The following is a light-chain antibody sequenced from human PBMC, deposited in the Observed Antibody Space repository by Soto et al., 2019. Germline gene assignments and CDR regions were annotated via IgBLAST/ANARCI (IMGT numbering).Light chain of an antibody. CDR3: SSYTTTSTYL. Sequence: QSALTQPASVSGSPGQSITITCIGTSSDVGGYKYVSWYQQHPGKAPKLLIYVVSNRPSGVSNRFSGSKAGNTASLTISGLRAEDEAAYYCSSYTTTSTYLFGTGTKVTVL. CDR2: VVS. CDR1: SSDVGGYKY. V-gene: IGLV2-14*01. J-gene: IGLJ1*01.